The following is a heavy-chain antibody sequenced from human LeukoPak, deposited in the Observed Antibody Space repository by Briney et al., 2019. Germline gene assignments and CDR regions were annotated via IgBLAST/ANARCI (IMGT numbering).Heavy chain of an antibody. D-gene: IGHD5-18*01. V-gene: IGHV1-2*02. Sequence: ASVKVSCEASGYPFVGYYMHWVRQAPGQGLEWMGWINPNSGDTNYAPKFQGRVTMTRDTYIDTVYMELSRLRSDDTAVYYCARVATTAMIIFGYWGQGTLVTVSS. J-gene: IGHJ4*02. CDR3: ARVATTAMIIFGY. CDR2: INPNSGDT. CDR1: GYPFVGYY.